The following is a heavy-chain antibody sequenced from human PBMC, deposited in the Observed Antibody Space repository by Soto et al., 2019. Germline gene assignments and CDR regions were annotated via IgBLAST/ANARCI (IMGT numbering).Heavy chain of an antibody. D-gene: IGHD2-2*01. CDR1: GGTFSSYA. V-gene: IGHV1-69*01. J-gene: IGHJ6*02. Sequence: QVQLVQSGAEVKKPGSSVKVSCKASGGTFSSYAISWVRQAPGQGLEWMGGIIPIPGTANYAQKFQGRVTITADESTSTDYMELSSLRSEDTAVYYCARSQGSSTSLEIYDYYYYGMDVWGQGTTVTVSS. CDR3: ARSQGSSTSLEIYDYYYYGMDV. CDR2: IIPIPGTA.